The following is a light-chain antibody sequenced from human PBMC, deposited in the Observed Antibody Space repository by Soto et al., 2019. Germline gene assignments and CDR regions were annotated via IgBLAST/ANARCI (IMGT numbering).Light chain of an antibody. Sequence: IQSTQSPSSLSASVGDRVTIICRASQGIGTYLAWYQQKPGKAPKLLIYAAFTLHSGVPARFSGSRSGTDFTLTISSLQPEDFATYYCQQVNSYPQTFGQGTRLEVK. J-gene: IGKJ5*01. CDR3: QQVNSYPQT. CDR2: AAF. CDR1: QGIGTY. V-gene: IGKV1-9*01.